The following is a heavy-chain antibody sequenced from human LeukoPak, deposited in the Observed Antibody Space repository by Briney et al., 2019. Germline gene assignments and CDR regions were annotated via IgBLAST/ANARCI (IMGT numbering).Heavy chain of an antibody. CDR1: GGSFSGYY. CDR2: INHSGST. Sequence: SETLSLTCAVYGGSFSGYYWSWIRQPPGKGLEWIGEINHSGSTNYNPSLESRVTISVDTSKNQFSLKLSSVTAADTAVYYCASGYGMDVWGQGTTVTVSS. CDR3: ASGYGMDV. J-gene: IGHJ6*02. V-gene: IGHV4-34*01.